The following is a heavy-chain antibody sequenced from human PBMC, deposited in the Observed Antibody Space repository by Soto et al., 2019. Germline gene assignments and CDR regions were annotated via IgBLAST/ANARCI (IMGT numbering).Heavy chain of an antibody. CDR2: ISGGGGCT. V-gene: IGHV3-74*01. CDR3: AKGPYDFWSGYWFDYYYYMDV. CDR1: GFTFSSYW. Sequence: GGSLRLSCAASGFTFSSYWMHWVRQAPGKGLAWVSRISGGGGCTTYADSVKGRFTISRDNSKNTMYLQMNSLRAEDTAVYYCAKGPYDFWSGYWFDYYYYMDVWGKGTTVIVSS. J-gene: IGHJ6*03. D-gene: IGHD3-3*01.